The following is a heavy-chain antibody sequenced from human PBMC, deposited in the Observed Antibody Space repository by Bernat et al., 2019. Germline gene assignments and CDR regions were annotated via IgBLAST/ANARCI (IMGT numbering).Heavy chain of an antibody. CDR1: GFTVTSTY. CDR2: IYNDGGT. Sequence: EVQLVESGGGLIQPGGSLRLSCAASGFTVTSTYMIWGRQAPGKGLEWVSVIYNDGGTNYADSVKGRFTISRDTSKNTLYLQMNSLRAEDTAVYYCARDKRLDPWGQGTLVTVSS. V-gene: IGHV3-53*01. J-gene: IGHJ5*02. CDR3: ARDKRLDP.